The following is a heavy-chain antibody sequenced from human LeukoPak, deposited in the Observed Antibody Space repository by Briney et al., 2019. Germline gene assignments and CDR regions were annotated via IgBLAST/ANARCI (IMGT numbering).Heavy chain of an antibody. V-gene: IGHV1-2*06. CDR3: ATDPVHSSGYYYVGY. D-gene: IGHD3-22*01. J-gene: IGHJ4*02. CDR1: GYTFTGYY. Sequence: ASVKVSCKAPGYTFTGYYMHWVRQAPGQGLEWMGRINPNSGGTNYAQKFQGRVTMTRDTSISTAYMELSRLRSDDTAVYYCATDPVHSSGYYYVGYWGQGTLVTVSP. CDR2: INPNSGGT.